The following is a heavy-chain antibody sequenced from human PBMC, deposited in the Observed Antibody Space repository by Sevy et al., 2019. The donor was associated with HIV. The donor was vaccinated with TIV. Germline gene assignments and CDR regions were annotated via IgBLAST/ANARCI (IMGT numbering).Heavy chain of an antibody. CDR3: AREGYDSSGYYPISDY. CDR2: IYSGGST. V-gene: IGHV3-66*01. Sequence: GGSLRLSCAASGFTVSSNYMSWVRQAPGKGLEWVSVIYSGGSTYYADSVKGRFTISRDNSKNPLCLQMNSLRAEDTAVYYCAREGYDSSGYYPISDYWGQGTLVTVSS. CDR1: GFTVSSNY. J-gene: IGHJ4*02. D-gene: IGHD3-22*01.